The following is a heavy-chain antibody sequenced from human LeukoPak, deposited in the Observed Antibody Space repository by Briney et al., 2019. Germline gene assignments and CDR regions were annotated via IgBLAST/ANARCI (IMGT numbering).Heavy chain of an antibody. J-gene: IGHJ4*02. Sequence: GGSLRLSCAASGFTFSSYSMNWVRQAPGKGLEWVSYISSSGSTIYYADSVKGRFTISRDNAKNSLYLQMNSLRAEDTAVYYCAKGIAAPTAYWGQGTLVTVSS. CDR1: GFTFSSYS. CDR2: ISSSGSTI. D-gene: IGHD6-6*01. V-gene: IGHV3-48*04. CDR3: AKGIAAPTAY.